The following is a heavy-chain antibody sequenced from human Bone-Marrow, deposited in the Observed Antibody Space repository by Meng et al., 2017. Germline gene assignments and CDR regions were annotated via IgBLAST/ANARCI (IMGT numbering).Heavy chain of an antibody. D-gene: IGHD3-22*01. CDR2: IYYSGST. Sequence: ESLKISCTVSGGSISSSSYYWGWIRQPPGKGLEWIGSIYYSGSTYYNPSLKSRVTISVDTSKNQFSLKLSSVTAADTAVYYCARDLLFYYDSSGPKGVDYWGQGTLVTVS. V-gene: IGHV4-39*07. CDR3: ARDLLFYYDSSGPKGVDY. CDR1: GGSISSSSYY. J-gene: IGHJ4*02.